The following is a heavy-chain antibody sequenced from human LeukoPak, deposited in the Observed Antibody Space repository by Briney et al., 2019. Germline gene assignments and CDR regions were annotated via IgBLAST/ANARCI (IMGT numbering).Heavy chain of an antibody. J-gene: IGHJ4*02. V-gene: IGHV1-18*01. Sequence: ASVKVSCKASGYTFTSYGISWVRQAPGQGLEWMGWISAYNGNTNYAQKLQGRVTMTTDTSTSTAYMELRSLRSDDTAVYYCARDRPYYYESSGYYPDYWGQGTLVTVSS. CDR3: ARDRPYYYESSGYYPDY. CDR2: ISAYNGNT. D-gene: IGHD3-22*01. CDR1: GYTFTSYG.